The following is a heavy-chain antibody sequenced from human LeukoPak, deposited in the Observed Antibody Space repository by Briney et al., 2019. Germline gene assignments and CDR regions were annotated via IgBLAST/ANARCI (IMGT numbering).Heavy chain of an antibody. J-gene: IGHJ4*02. CDR3: AREINDYGEG. CDR1: GGTFSSYA. V-gene: IGHV1-69*05. Sequence: SVKVSCKASGGTFSSYAISWVRQAPGQGLEWMGRIIPIFGTANHAQKFQGRVTITTDESTSTAYMELSSLRSEDTAVYYCAREINDYGEGWGQGTLVTVSS. CDR2: IIPIFGTA. D-gene: IGHD4-17*01.